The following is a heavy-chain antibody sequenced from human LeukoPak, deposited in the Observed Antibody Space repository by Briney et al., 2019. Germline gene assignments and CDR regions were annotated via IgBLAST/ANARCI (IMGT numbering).Heavy chain of an antibody. V-gene: IGHV1-18*01. CDR2: ISAYNGNT. CDR1: GGTFSSYA. D-gene: IGHD6-13*01. J-gene: IGHJ4*02. Sequence: GASVKVSCKASGGTFSSYAISWVRQAPGQGLEWMGWISAYNGNTNYAQKLQDRVTMTTDTSTSTAYMELRSLRSDDTAVYYCASAPGSRSWYYFDYWGQGTLVTVSS. CDR3: ASAPGSRSWYYFDY.